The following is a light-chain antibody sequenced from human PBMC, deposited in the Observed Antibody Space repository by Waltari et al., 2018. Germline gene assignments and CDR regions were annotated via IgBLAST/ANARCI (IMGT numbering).Light chain of an antibody. V-gene: IGKV3-20*01. Sequence: EIVLTQSPGTLPLSPGERVTPSCRASQSVSSTYLAWYHQKPGQAARLLIYGAANRAAGIPDRFSGSGSGKVVTLTISRLEPEDFAVYYCQYSACSPPSTLGQGTKLEIK. J-gene: IGKJ2*02. CDR1: QSVSSTY. CDR2: GAA. CDR3: QYSACSPPST.